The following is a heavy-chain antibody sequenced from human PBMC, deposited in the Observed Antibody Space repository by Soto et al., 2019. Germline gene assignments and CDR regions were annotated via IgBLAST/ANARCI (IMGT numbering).Heavy chain of an antibody. CDR3: ARVNLDSVTGMDV. Sequence: QVQLQESGPGLVKPSQTLSLTCTVSGGPITNYCSWIRQHPGKGLEWTGYIYDSGTTYYNPSCKSLVTMSLDTSKNQLSLKLTSVTAADTAVYYCARVNLDSVTGMDVLGNVTSFTVSS. V-gene: IGHV4-31*01. J-gene: IGHJ6*03. CDR2: IYDSGTT. CDR1: GGPITNY. D-gene: IGHD2-15*01.